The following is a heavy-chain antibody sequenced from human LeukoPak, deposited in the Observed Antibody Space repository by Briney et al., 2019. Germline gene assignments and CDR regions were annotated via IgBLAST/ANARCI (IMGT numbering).Heavy chain of an antibody. CDR1: QFIFTYYA. CDR3: GKDLAGGALDV. CDR2: LSYDGGDK. V-gene: IGHV3-30-3*01. Sequence: GGSLRLSCAASQFIFTYYAIRWVRQAPGKGLEWVTSLSYDGGDKHYADSVKGRFTVSRDSSKNTVYPQMNGLTTADTAVYHCGKDLAGGALDVWGQGTTVTVS. D-gene: IGHD4/OR15-4a*01. J-gene: IGHJ6*02.